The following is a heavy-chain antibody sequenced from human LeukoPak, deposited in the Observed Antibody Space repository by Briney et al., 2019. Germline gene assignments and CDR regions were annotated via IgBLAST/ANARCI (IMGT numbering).Heavy chain of an antibody. CDR3: VSTTRSSPFDN. CDR1: GFTFSAYW. D-gene: IGHD1-1*01. V-gene: IGHV3-7*01. Sequence: GGSLRLSCAASGFTFSAYWMSWVRQAPGKELEWLANIKQDGSDKQYVDSVKGRFAISRDNAKTSVYLQMNSLRAEDTAVYYCVSTTRSSPFDNWGQGTLVTVSS. CDR2: IKQDGSDK. J-gene: IGHJ4*02.